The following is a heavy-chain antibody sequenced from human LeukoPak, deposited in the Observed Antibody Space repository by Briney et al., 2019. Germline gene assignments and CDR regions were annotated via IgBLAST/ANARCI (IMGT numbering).Heavy chain of an antibody. CDR3: ARGQTYCGGDCYSFDI. D-gene: IGHD2-21*01. CDR1: GYSFTSYW. V-gene: IGHV5-51*01. Sequence: GESLKISCKGSGYSFTSYWIGWVRQMPGKGLEWMGIIYPGDSDTRYSPSFQGQVTISADKSISTAYLQWSSLKASDTAMYYCARGQTYCGGDCYSFDIWGQGTMVTVSS. J-gene: IGHJ3*02. CDR2: IYPGDSDT.